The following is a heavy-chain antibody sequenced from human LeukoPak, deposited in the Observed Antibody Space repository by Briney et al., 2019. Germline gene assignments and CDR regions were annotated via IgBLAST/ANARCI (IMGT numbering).Heavy chain of an antibody. Sequence: GGSLRLSCAASGFTFSSYSMNWVRQAPGKGLEWVSYISSSSSTIYYADSVKGRFTISRDNAKNSLYLQMNSLRAEDTAVYYCARDLTITYYDSSGYTENYWGQGTLVTVSS. J-gene: IGHJ4*02. D-gene: IGHD3-22*01. V-gene: IGHV3-48*04. CDR2: ISSSSSTI. CDR3: ARDLTITYYDSSGYTENY. CDR1: GFTFSSYS.